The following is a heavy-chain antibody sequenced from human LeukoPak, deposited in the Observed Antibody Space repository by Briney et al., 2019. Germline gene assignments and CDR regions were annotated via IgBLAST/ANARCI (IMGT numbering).Heavy chain of an antibody. CDR2: ISWNSDSI. J-gene: IGHJ3*01. Sequence: TGGSLRLSCAASGFTFDDYAMHWVRQAPGKCLEWVSGISWNSDSIGYADSVKGRFTISRDNAKNSLYLQMNSLRAEDMALYYCAKDMGVAGTMGAFDVWGQGTTVTVSS. CDR1: GFTFDDYA. CDR3: AKDMGVAGTMGAFDV. D-gene: IGHD6-19*01. V-gene: IGHV3-9*03.